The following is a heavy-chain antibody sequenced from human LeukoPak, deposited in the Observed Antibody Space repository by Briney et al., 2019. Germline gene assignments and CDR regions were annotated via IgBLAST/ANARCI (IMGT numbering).Heavy chain of an antibody. CDR1: GGSISSSNW. Sequence: SGTLSLTCAVSGGSISSSNWWSWVRQPPGKGLEWIGEIYHSGSTNYNPSLKSRVTISVDTSKKQFSLKLSSVTAADTAVYYCARHLDYYDSSGYYYVRYFDSWGQGTLVTVSS. J-gene: IGHJ4*02. D-gene: IGHD3-22*01. CDR3: ARHLDYYDSSGYYYVRYFDS. CDR2: IYHSGST. V-gene: IGHV4-4*02.